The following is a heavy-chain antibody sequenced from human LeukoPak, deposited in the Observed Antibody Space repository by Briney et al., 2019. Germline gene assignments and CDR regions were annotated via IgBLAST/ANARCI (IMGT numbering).Heavy chain of an antibody. V-gene: IGHV3-11*01. J-gene: IGHJ4*02. CDR3: AKDIRTGTTSTWYYFDY. CDR1: GFTFTDYY. Sequence: GGSLRLSCAASGFTFTDYYMSWIRQAPGKGLEWVSYITNSGTTIYYADSVKGRFTISRDNAKNSLYLQMNSLRAEDTALYYCAKDIRTGTTSTWYYFDYWGQGTLVTVSS. D-gene: IGHD1-1*01. CDR2: ITNSGTTI.